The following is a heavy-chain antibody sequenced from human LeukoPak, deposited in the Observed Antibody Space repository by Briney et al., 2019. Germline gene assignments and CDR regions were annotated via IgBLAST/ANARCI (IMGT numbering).Heavy chain of an antibody. J-gene: IGHJ6*02. D-gene: IGHD2-2*01. V-gene: IGHV1-69*02. Sequence: ASVKVSCKASGGTFSSYTISWVRQAPGQGLEWMGRIIPILGIANYAQKCQGRVTITADKSTSTAYMELSSLRSEDTAVFYCARGHQPPYYVMDVWGQATTVTVSS. CDR1: GGTFSSYT. CDR3: ARGHQPPYYVMDV. CDR2: IIPILGIA.